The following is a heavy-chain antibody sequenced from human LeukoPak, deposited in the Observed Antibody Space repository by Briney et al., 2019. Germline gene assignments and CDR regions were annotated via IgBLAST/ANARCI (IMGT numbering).Heavy chain of an antibody. CDR1: GYTFTSYD. CDR2: MNPNSGNT. CDR3: AKSDSSGYWYYFDY. Sequence: GASVKVSCTASGYTFTSYDINWVRQATGQGLEWMGWMNPNSGNTGYAQKFQGRVTMTRNTSISTAYMELSSLRSEDTALYYCAKSDSSGYWYYFDYWGQGTLVTVSS. J-gene: IGHJ4*02. D-gene: IGHD3-22*01. V-gene: IGHV1-8*01.